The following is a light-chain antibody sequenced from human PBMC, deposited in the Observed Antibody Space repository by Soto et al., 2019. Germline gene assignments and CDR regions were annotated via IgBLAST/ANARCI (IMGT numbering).Light chain of an antibody. V-gene: IGLV2-14*01. CDR1: SSDVGGHDY. J-gene: IGLJ3*02. CDR3: SAFTSTNTWV. CDR2: EAF. Sequence: QSALTQVASVSGSPGQSITISCNATSSDVGGHDYVSWYLQHPGKAPKLLIYEAFNRPSGVSDRFSGSKSGSTASLPISGLQAEDEGCYYCSAFTSTNTWVFGGGTKLTVL.